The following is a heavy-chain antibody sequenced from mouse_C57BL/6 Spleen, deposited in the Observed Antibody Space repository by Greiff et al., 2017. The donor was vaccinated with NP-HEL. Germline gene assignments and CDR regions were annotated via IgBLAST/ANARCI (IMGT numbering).Heavy chain of an antibody. CDR3: ASQGETYAMDY. J-gene: IGHJ4*01. Sequence: EVKVVESGGDLVKPGGSLKLSCAASGFTFSSYGMSWVRQTPDKRLEWVATISSGGSYTYYPDSVKGRFTISRDNAKNTLYLQMSSLKSEDTAMYYCASQGETYAMDYWGQGTSVTVSS. CDR1: GFTFSSYG. V-gene: IGHV5-6*01. CDR2: ISSGGSYT.